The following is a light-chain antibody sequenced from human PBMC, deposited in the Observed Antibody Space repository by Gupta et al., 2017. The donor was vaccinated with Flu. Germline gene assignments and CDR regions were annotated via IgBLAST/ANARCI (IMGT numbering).Light chain of an antibody. CDR2: DAS. V-gene: IGKV1-33*01. CDR3: QQYDNLLNGFT. CDR1: QDISNY. Sequence: DIQMTQSPSSLSASVGDRVTITCQASQDISNYLNWYQQKPGKAPKLLIYDASNLETGVPSRFSGSGSGTDFTFTISSLQPEDIATYYCQQYDNLLNGFTFGPGTKVDIK. J-gene: IGKJ3*01.